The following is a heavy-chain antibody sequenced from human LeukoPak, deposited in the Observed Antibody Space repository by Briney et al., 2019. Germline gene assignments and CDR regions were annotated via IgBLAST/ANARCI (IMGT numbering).Heavy chain of an antibody. CDR1: GFTFSNAW. CDR3: AKDAAANVDYPYYFDY. CDR2: IRGSGVTT. J-gene: IGHJ4*02. V-gene: IGHV3-23*01. Sequence: GGSLRLSCAASGFTFSNAWMSWVRQAPGKGLEWVSAIRGSGVTTYYADSVKGRFTISRDNSRTALYLLMNSLRAEDTAVYYCAKDAAANVDYPYYFDYWGQGALVTVSS. D-gene: IGHD4-11*01.